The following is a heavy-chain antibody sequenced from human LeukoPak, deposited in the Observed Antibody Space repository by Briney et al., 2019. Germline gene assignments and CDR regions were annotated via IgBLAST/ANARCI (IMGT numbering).Heavy chain of an antibody. D-gene: IGHD3-10*01. Sequence: GGSLRLSCAASGFTFDDYAMHWVRQAPGKGLEWVSGISWNSGSIGYADSVKGRFTISRDNAKNSLYLQMNSLRAEDTALYYCAKDNSYGSGSYVGGLDYWGQGTLVTVSS. V-gene: IGHV3-9*01. CDR1: GFTFDDYA. J-gene: IGHJ4*02. CDR2: ISWNSGSI. CDR3: AKDNSYGSGSYVGGLDY.